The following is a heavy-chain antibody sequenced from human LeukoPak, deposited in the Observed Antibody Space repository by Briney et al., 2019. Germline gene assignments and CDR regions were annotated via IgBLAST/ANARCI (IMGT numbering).Heavy chain of an antibody. CDR2: IYSGGAT. CDR3: AKIAVAYFDY. J-gene: IGHJ4*02. Sequence: GGSLRLSCAASGFTVSSNNMGWVRQAPGKGLEWVSVIYSGGATYYPDSVKGRFIISRDLSKNTLFLQMNDLRAEDTAVYYCAKIAVAYFDYRGQGTLVTVSS. CDR1: GFTVSSNN. V-gene: IGHV3-66*01. D-gene: IGHD6-19*01.